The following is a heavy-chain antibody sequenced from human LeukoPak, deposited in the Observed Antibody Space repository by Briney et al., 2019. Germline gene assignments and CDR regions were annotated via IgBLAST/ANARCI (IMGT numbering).Heavy chain of an antibody. CDR2: INPNSGGT. CDR3: ARVWLYGSGSYYNLDY. D-gene: IGHD3-10*01. Sequence: ASVKVSFKASGYTFTGYYMHWVRQAPGQGREWMGWINPNSGGTNYAQKFQGRVTMTRDTSISTAYMELSRLRSDDTAVYYCARVWLYGSGSYYNLDYWGQGTLVTVSS. V-gene: IGHV1-2*02. J-gene: IGHJ4*02. CDR1: GYTFTGYY.